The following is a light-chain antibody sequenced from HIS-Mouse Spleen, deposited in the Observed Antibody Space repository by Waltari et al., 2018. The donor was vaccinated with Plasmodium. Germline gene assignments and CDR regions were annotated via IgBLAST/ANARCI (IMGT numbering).Light chain of an antibody. Sequence: SYELTQPPSVSVSPGQTASITCSGDKLGYKYACWYQHKPGQSPVLVIYQESKRPSGIPERFSGSNSGNTATLTISGTQAMDEADYYCQAWDSSTVVFGGGTKLTVL. V-gene: IGLV3-1*01. CDR1: KLGYKY. J-gene: IGLJ2*01. CDR3: QAWDSSTVV. CDR2: QES.